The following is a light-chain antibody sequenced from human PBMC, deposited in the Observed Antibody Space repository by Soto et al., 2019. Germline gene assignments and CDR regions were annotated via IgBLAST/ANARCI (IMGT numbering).Light chain of an antibody. CDR1: QSLVYSDGHTY. V-gene: IGKV2-30*01. CDR3: MQGTHWPPT. J-gene: IGKJ1*01. Sequence: DVVMTQSPLSLPVTLGQPASISWRSSQSLVYSDGHTYLNWFQQRPGQSPRRLIYKVSNRDSGVPDRFSGSGSGTDFTLKISRVEAEDVGVYYCMQGTHWPPTFGQGTKVDIK. CDR2: KVS.